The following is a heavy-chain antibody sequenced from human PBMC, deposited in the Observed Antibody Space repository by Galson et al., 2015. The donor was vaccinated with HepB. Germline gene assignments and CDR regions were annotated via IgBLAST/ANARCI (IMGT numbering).Heavy chain of an antibody. D-gene: IGHD3-22*01. CDR3: ARLTADSSGFYTAWYFDL. CDR1: GFTFSNYW. Sequence: SLRLSCAVTGFTFSNYWMGWVRQAPGKGLEWMANINQDGSKKYYVDSVKGRFTISRDNARNSLYLQMNNLGAEDTAAFYCARLTADSSGFYTAWYFDLWGRGTLVTVSS. CDR2: INQDGSKK. V-gene: IGHV3-7*05. J-gene: IGHJ2*01.